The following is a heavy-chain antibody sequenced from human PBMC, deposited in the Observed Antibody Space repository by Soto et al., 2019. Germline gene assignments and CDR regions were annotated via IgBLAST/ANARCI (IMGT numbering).Heavy chain of an antibody. CDR3: ARDVDTAMVNYGMDV. CDR1: GFTFSSYA. D-gene: IGHD5-18*01. V-gene: IGHV3-30-3*01. Sequence: QVQLVESGGGVVQPGRSLRLFCAASGFTFSSYAMHWVRQAPGKGLEWVAVISYDGSNKYYADSVKGRFTISRDNSKNTLYLQMNSLRAEDTAVYYCARDVDTAMVNYGMDVWGQGTTVTVSS. J-gene: IGHJ6*02. CDR2: ISYDGSNK.